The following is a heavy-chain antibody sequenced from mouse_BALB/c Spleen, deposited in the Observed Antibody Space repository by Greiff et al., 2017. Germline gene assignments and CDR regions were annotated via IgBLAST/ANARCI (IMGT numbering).Heavy chain of an antibody. Sequence: EVQVVESGGGLVQPGGSLRLSCATSGFTFTDYYMSWVRQPPGKALEWLGFIRNKANGYTTEYSASVKGRFTISRDNSQSILYLQMNTLRAEDSATYYCAREGGSSMDYWGQGTSVTVSS. V-gene: IGHV7-3*02. CDR3: AREGGSSMDY. J-gene: IGHJ4*01. CDR1: GFTFTDYY. CDR2: IRNKANGYTT. D-gene: IGHD1-1*01.